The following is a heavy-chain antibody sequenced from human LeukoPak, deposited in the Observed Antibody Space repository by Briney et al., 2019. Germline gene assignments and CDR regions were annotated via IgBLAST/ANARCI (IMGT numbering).Heavy chain of an antibody. V-gene: IGHV3-30*02. CDR3: AKDTRGYYYGSGSYYSLFDY. D-gene: IGHD3-10*01. Sequence: PGGSLRLSCSASGFTFSSFGMHWVRQAPGKGLEWVAFIRYDGSNKYYADSVKGRFTISRDNSKNTLYLQMNGLRAEDTAVYYCAKDTRGYYYGSGSYYSLFDYWGQGTLVTVSS. CDR1: GFTFSSFG. CDR2: IRYDGSNK. J-gene: IGHJ4*02.